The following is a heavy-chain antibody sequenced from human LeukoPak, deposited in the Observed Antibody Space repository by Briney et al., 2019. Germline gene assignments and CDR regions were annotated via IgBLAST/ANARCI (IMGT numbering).Heavy chain of an antibody. D-gene: IGHD2-2*01. V-gene: IGHV3-66*02. CDR1: GFTVSSNY. CDR3: AKERERYCSSTSCYGGMDV. J-gene: IGHJ6*02. CDR2: IYSGGST. Sequence: GGSLRLSCAASGFTVSSNYMSWVRQAPGKGLEWVSVIYSGGSTYYADSVKGRFTISRDNSKNTLYLQMNSLRAEDTAVYYCAKERERYCSSTSCYGGMDVWGQGTTVTVSS.